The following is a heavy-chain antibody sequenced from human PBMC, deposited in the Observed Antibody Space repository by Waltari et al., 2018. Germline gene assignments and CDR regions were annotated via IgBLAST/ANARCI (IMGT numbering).Heavy chain of an antibody. CDR2: IYYSGST. J-gene: IGHJ3*02. CDR1: GGSISSYY. D-gene: IGHD2-15*01. V-gene: IGHV4-59*01. Sequence: QVQLQESGPGLVKPSETLSLTCTVSGGSISSYYWSWIRQPPGKGLEWIGYIYYSGSTNYNPSLKSRVTISVDTSKNQFSLKLSSVTAADTVVYYCARGSDPEAFDIWGQGTMVTVSS. CDR3: ARGSDPEAFDI.